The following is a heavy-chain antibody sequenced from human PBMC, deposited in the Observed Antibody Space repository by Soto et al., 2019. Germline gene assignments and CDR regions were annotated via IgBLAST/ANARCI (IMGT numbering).Heavy chain of an antibody. Sequence: SETLSLTCTVSGGSISSYYWSWIRQPPGKGLEWIGYIYYSGSTNYNPSLKSRVTISVDTSKNQFSLKLSSVTAADTAVYYCARQSYYGDYVAFDIWGQGTMVTLSS. D-gene: IGHD4-17*01. J-gene: IGHJ3*02. CDR1: GGSISSYY. V-gene: IGHV4-59*01. CDR3: ARQSYYGDYVAFDI. CDR2: IYYSGST.